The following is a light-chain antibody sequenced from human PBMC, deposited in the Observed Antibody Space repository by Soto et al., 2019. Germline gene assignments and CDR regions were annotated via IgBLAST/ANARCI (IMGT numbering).Light chain of an antibody. CDR1: WSNVGTNT. CDR2: NDN. Sequence: QSALTQPPSASGTPGQRVTISCSGGWSNVGTNTVNWYQHLPGTAPKLLIYNDNQRPSGVPDRFSGAKSGTSASLAITGLQSEDEADYYCAAWDGSLNHILFGGGTKLTVL. J-gene: IGLJ2*01. CDR3: AAWDGSLNHIL. V-gene: IGLV1-44*01.